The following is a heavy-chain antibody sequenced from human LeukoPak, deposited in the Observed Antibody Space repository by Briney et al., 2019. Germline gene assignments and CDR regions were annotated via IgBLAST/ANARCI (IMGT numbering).Heavy chain of an antibody. CDR2: INPNSGGT. CDR1: GYTFTGYY. D-gene: IGHD3-3*01. J-gene: IGHJ4*02. CDR3: ARDGGNLRFLEWLLDY. Sequence: GASVKVSCKASGYTFTGYYMHWVRQAPGQGLEWMGWINPNSGGTNYAQKFQGSVTMTRDTSISTAYMELSRLRSDDTAVYYCARDGGNLRFLEWLLDYWGQGTLVTVSS. V-gene: IGHV1-2*02.